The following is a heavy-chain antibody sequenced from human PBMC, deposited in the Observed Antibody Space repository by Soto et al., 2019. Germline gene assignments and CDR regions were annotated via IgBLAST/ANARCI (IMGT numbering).Heavy chain of an antibody. CDR2: ISYDSTKT. Sequence: AXGSLLLSCAASGFTFNSYGMHWVRQGPGNGLEWVAFISYDSTKTYYADSVKGRFTISRDNSNSALYVQMNRLTGEDTAVYYCARTRSAWSDFHYYSLDVWGQGTTVTVSS. D-gene: IGHD1-26*01. CDR1: GFTFNSYG. CDR3: ARTRSAWSDFHYYSLDV. V-gene: IGHV3-30*03. J-gene: IGHJ6*02.